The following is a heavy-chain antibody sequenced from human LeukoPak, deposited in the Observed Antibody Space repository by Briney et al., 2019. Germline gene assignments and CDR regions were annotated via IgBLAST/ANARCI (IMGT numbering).Heavy chain of an antibody. D-gene: IGHD3-10*01. V-gene: IGHV1-18*01. CDR2: ISAYNDDT. CDR3: ARDVRSPMVRGVVFDF. J-gene: IGHJ4*02. CDR1: GYTFTSYG. Sequence: ASVKVSCKVSGYTFTSYGISWVRQAPGQGLEWMGWISAYNDDTNYVQKFQDRVSMTTDTSTSTAYMELGSLRSDDTAVYYCARDVRSPMVRGVVFDFWGQGTVVTVSS.